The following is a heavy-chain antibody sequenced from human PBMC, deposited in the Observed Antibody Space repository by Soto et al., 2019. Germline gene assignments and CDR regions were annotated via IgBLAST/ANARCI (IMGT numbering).Heavy chain of an antibody. Sequence: QVQLQQWGAGLLKPSETLSLTCAVYGGSFSGYYWSWIRQPPGKGLEWIGEINHSGSTNYNPSLKGRVTVAVDTSKNQFSLELSSVTAADTAVYYCARGRGPNCSGTSCYASVGYFQHWGQGTLVTVSS. J-gene: IGHJ1*01. CDR3: ARGRGPNCSGTSCYASVGYFQH. D-gene: IGHD2-2*01. V-gene: IGHV4-34*01. CDR1: GGSFSGYY. CDR2: INHSGST.